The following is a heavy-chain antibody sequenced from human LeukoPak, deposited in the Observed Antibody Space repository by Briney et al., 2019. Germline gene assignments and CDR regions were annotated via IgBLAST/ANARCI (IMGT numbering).Heavy chain of an antibody. Sequence: SETLSLTCAVSGGSISSGGYSWSWIRQPPGKGLEWIGYIYHSGSTYYNPSLKSRVTISVDRSKNQFSLKLSSVTAADTAVYYCARAPSFYFDYWGQGTLVTVSS. CDR3: ARAPSFYFDY. CDR1: GGSISSGGYS. J-gene: IGHJ4*02. V-gene: IGHV4-30-2*01. CDR2: IYHSGST. D-gene: IGHD1-7*01.